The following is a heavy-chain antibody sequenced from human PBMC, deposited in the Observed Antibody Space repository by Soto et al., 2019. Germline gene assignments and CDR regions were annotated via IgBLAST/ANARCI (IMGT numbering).Heavy chain of an antibody. Sequence: QVHLQESGPGLVKPSETLSLTCIVSRDSLSTGNFYWSWIRQPPGKGLEWIGYIQHTGSTKYNPSLKTRVTISVDTSKNQFSLELSSVTAADTAVYFCASHMSIRAVFDYWGQGMLVSVSS. CDR3: ASHMSIRAVFDY. J-gene: IGHJ4*02. CDR2: IQHTGST. CDR1: RDSLSTGNFY. V-gene: IGHV4-61*01. D-gene: IGHD3-10*01.